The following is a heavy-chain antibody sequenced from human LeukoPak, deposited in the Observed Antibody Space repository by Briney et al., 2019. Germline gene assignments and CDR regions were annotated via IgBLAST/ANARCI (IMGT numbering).Heavy chain of an antibody. CDR1: GFTFSSYA. J-gene: IGHJ4*02. V-gene: IGHV3-23*01. CDR3: AKSPLVVGGSLLDY. Sequence: GGSLRLSCAASGFTFSSYAMSWVRQAPGKGLEWVSAISGSGGSTYYADSAKGRFTISRDNSKNTLYLQMNSLRAEDTAVYYCAKSPLVVGGSLLDYWGQGTLVTVSS. CDR2: ISGSGGST. D-gene: IGHD1-26*01.